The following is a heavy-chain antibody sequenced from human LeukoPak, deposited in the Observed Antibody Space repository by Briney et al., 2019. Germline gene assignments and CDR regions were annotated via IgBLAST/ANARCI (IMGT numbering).Heavy chain of an antibody. V-gene: IGHV4-39*07. CDR1: GGPISSSSYY. Sequence: SETLSLTCTVSGGPISSSSYYWGWIRQPPVKGLEWIGSIYYSGSTYYNPSLKSRVTISVDTSKNQFSLKLSSVTAADTAVYYCARVPSQRYAYYFDYWGQGTLVTVSS. CDR2: IYYSGST. D-gene: IGHD2-2*01. J-gene: IGHJ4*02. CDR3: ARVPSQRYAYYFDY.